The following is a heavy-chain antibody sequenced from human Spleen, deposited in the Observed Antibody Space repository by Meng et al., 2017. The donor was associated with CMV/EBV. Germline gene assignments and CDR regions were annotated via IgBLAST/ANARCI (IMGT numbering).Heavy chain of an antibody. CDR1: GFTFSSYS. Sequence: GESLKISCAASGFTFSSYSMNWVRQAPGKGLEWVSSISSSSSYIHYADSVKGRFTISRDNAKNSLYLQMNSLRAEDTAVYYCASESPRVLDYWGQGTLVTVSS. CDR3: ASESPRVLDY. CDR2: ISSSSSYI. J-gene: IGHJ4*02. V-gene: IGHV3-21*01.